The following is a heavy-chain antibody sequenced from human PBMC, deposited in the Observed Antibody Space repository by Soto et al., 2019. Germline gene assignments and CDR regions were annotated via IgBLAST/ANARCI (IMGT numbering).Heavy chain of an antibody. CDR1: GYTFTSNW. Sequence: RGESLKISCKSSGYTFTSNWISWVRQMPGKGLEWMGRIDPSDSYTNYSPSLQGHVTISADKSISTAYLQWSSLKASDTAMYYCAREGTTVTTPPYYYYGMDVWGQGTTVTVSS. CDR2: IDPSDSYT. D-gene: IGHD4-17*01. CDR3: AREGTTVTTPPYYYYGMDV. J-gene: IGHJ6*02. V-gene: IGHV5-10-1*01.